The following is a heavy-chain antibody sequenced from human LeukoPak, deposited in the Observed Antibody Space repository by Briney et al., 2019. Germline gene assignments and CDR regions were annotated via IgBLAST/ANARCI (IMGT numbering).Heavy chain of an antibody. CDR3: AKDLNYYAAGIDY. Sequence: GGSLRLSCEAAGFTFSTYTMTWVRQAPGKGLEWVSSISGSGGNTFYADSVKGRFTISRDNSKNTLYLQMNSLRAEDTAVYYCAKDLNYYAAGIDYWGQGTLVTVSS. CDR1: GFTFSTYT. J-gene: IGHJ4*02. V-gene: IGHV3-23*01. D-gene: IGHD3-16*01. CDR2: ISGSGGNT.